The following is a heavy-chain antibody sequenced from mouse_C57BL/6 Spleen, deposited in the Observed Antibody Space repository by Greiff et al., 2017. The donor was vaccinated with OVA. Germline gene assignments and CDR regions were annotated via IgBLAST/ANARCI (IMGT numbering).Heavy chain of an antibody. Sequence: VQLQQSGPVLVKPGASVKMSCKASGYTFTDYYMNWVKQSHGKSLEWIGVINPYNGGTSYNQKFKGKATLTVDKSSSTAYMELNSLTSEDSAVYYCARGPNWVYYFDDWGQGTTLTVSS. D-gene: IGHD4-1*01. CDR2: INPYNGGT. CDR3: ARGPNWVYYFDD. CDR1: GYTFTDYY. V-gene: IGHV1-19*01. J-gene: IGHJ2*01.